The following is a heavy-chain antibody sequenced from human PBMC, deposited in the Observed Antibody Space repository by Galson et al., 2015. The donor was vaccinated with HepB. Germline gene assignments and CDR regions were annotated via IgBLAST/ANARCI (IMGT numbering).Heavy chain of an antibody. CDR3: ARARYSSSPPDY. V-gene: IGHV1-18*01. Sequence: SVKVSCKASGYTFSNYGISWVRQAPGQGLEWMGWISVYNGNTNYTQRFQGRVTMTTDTSTKTAYMELRSLRSDDTAVYYCARARYSSSPPDYWGQGTLSPSPQ. CDR1: GYTFSNYG. CDR2: ISVYNGNT. J-gene: IGHJ4*02. D-gene: IGHD6-6*01.